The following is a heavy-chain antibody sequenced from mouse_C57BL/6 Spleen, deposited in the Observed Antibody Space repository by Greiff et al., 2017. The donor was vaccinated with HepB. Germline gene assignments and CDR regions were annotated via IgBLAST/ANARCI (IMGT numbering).Heavy chain of an antibody. V-gene: IGHV1-26*01. CDR2: INPNNGGT. J-gene: IGHJ4*01. CDR1: GYTFTDYY. Sequence: EVQLQQSGPELVKPGASVKISCKASGYTFTDYYMNWVKQSHGKSLEWIGDINPNNGGTSYNQKFKGKATLTVDKSTSTAYMELRSLTSEDSAVYHCARTRNYYGYAMDYWGKGTSVTVSS. CDR3: ARTRNYYGYAMDY. D-gene: IGHD2-1*01.